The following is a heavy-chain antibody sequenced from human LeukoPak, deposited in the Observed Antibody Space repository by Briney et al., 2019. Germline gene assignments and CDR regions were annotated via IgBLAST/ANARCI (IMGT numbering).Heavy chain of an antibody. J-gene: IGHJ6*02. CDR3: ARGRIAKIVVVHSFSYGMDV. CDR1: GGSFTDYL. V-gene: IGHV4-34*01. CDR2: INDYTGDT. Sequence: SETLSLTCTVYGGSFTDYLWIWIRQSPGGGLEGIGEINDYTGDTNYNPSLNSRVSISLEKSKNQFSLELRSVTAADTAVYYCARGRIAKIVVVHSFSYGMDVWGQGTTVTVSS. D-gene: IGHD3-22*01.